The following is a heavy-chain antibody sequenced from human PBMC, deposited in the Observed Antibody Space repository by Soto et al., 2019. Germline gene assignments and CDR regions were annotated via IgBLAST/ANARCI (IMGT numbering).Heavy chain of an antibody. CDR1: GFTFDDYT. CDR2: ISWDGGST. CDR3: AKDQSYGSGSYLFDP. V-gene: IGHV3-43*01. D-gene: IGHD3-10*01. J-gene: IGHJ5*02. Sequence: GGSLRLSCAASGFTFDDYTMHWVRQAPGKGLEWVSLISWDGGSTYYADSVKGRFTISRDNSKNSLYLQMNSLRTEDTALYYCAKDQSYGSGSYLFDPWGQGTLVTVSS.